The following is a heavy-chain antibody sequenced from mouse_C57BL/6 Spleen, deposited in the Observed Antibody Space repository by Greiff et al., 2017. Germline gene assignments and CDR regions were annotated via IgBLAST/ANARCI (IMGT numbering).Heavy chain of an antibody. CDR1: GYSITSGYY. V-gene: IGHV3-6*01. D-gene: IGHD2-4*01. CDR2: ISYDGSN. CDR3: ARVFSGGDYAFAY. J-gene: IGHJ3*01. Sequence: EVQLQQSGPGLVKPSQSLSLTCSVTGYSITSGYYWNWIRQFPGNKLEWMGYISYDGSNNYNPSLKNRISITRDTSKNQFFLKLNSVTTEDTATYYCARVFSGGDYAFAYWGQGTLVTVSA.